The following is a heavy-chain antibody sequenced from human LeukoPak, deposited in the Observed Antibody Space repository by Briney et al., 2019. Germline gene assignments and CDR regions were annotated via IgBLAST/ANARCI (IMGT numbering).Heavy chain of an antibody. V-gene: IGHV1-2*06. CDR3: AGEDNSSGYRPFDI. D-gene: IGHD3-22*01. CDR1: GYTFTGYY. J-gene: IGHJ3*02. Sequence: ASVKVSCTASGYTFTGYYIHWVRQAPGQGLDWMGRINPNNGGTNYAQKFQGRVTMTRDMSMSTAYMELSRLRSVDTAVYYCAGEDNSSGYRPFDIWGQGTMVTVPS. CDR2: INPNNGGT.